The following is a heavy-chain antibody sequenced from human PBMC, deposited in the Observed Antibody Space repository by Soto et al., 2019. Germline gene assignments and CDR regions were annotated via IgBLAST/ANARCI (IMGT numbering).Heavy chain of an antibody. CDR3: AREGDPPGGFDP. V-gene: IGHV4-30-2*01. CDR1: CGSIRSAAYS. CDR2: IYHSGST. Sequence: PSETLSPTCAVSCGSIRSAAYSWSWVRQPPGKGLEWIGYIYHSGSTYYNPSLKSRVTISVDRSKNQFSLKLSSVTAADTAVYYCAREGDPPGGFDPWGQGTLVTVSS. D-gene: IGHD3-10*01. J-gene: IGHJ5*02.